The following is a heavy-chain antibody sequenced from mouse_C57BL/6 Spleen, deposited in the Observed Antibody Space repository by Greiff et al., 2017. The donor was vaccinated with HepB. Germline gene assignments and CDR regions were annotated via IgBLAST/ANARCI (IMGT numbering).Heavy chain of an antibody. CDR3: ARGEQLRLRRDYAMDY. D-gene: IGHD3-2*02. Sequence: EVQLQQSGPVLVKPGASVKMSCKASGYTFTDYYMNWVKQSHGKSLEWIGVINPYNGGTSYNQKFKGKATLTVDKSSSTAYMELNSRTSEDSAVYYCARGEQLRLRRDYAMDYWGQGTSVTVSS. V-gene: IGHV1-19*01. CDR2: INPYNGGT. J-gene: IGHJ4*01. CDR1: GYTFTDYY.